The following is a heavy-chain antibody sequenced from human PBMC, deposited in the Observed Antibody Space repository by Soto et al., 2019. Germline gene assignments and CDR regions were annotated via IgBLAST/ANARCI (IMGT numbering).Heavy chain of an antibody. D-gene: IGHD2-15*01. J-gene: IGHJ3*02. CDR1: GGTFSSYT. CDR3: ARPGGGDAFDI. V-gene: IGHV1-69*02. Sequence: ASVKVSCKASGGTFSSYTISWVRQAPGQGLEWMGRIIPILGIANYAQKFQGRVTITADKSTSPAYMELSSLRSEETAVYYCARPGGGDAFDIWGQGTMVTVSS. CDR2: IIPILGIA.